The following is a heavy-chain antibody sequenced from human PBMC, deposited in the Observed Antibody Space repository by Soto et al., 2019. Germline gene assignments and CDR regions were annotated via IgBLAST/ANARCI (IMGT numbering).Heavy chain of an antibody. CDR2: ISSSGSTI. D-gene: IGHD3-16*02. Sequence: LRLSCATSVFPFRSYEINWVRQAPGKGLEWVSYISSSGSTIYYADSVKGRFTISRDNAKNSLYLQMNSLRAEDTAVYYCARLEKTYYDYVWGSYRSVDAFDIWGQGTMVNV. V-gene: IGHV3-48*03. J-gene: IGHJ3*02. CDR1: VFPFRSYE. CDR3: ARLEKTYYDYVWGSYRSVDAFDI.